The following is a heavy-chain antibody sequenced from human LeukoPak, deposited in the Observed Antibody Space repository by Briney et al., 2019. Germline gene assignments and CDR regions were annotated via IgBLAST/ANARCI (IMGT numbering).Heavy chain of an antibody. CDR1: GFTFSRFA. CDR3: AKDANYYDSSGYLVPFDY. CDR2: ISGNGHQT. Sequence: GGSRRLSCSASGFTFSRFAMTWVRQLPGRGLEWVSSISGNGHQTYYADSVKGRFSVSRDNSKNILYLQMDSLRADDSALYYCAKDANYYDSSGYLVPFDYWGQGTLVTVSS. J-gene: IGHJ4*02. V-gene: IGHV3-23*01. D-gene: IGHD3-22*01.